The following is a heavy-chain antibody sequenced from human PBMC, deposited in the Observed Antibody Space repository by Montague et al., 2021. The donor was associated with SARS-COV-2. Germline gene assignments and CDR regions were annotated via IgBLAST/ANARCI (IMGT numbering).Heavy chain of an antibody. D-gene: IGHD1-20*01. J-gene: IGHJ5*02. CDR3: ARTQYNWNDWFDP. CDR1: GGSISSYY. CDR2: IFHSGIT. V-gene: IGHV4-59*13. Sequence: SETLSLACSVSGGSISSYYWSWIRQSPGKGLEWIGYIFHSGITDYNPSLKSRVTISVDMSKNQFSLQLNSVTAADSAVYYCARTQYNWNDWFDPWAQGTLVTVS.